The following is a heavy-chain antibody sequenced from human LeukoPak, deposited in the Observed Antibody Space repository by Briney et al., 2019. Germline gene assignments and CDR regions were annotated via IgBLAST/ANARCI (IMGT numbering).Heavy chain of an antibody. Sequence: GGSLRLSCAASGFTFSDYYMSWIRQAPGKGLEWVSYISSSGSTIYYADSVKGRFTISRDNAKNSLYPQMNSLRAEDTAVYYCARPYSSGWSYYYYMDVWGKGTTVTVSS. CDR3: ARPYSSGWSYYYYMDV. D-gene: IGHD6-19*01. CDR1: GFTFSDYY. V-gene: IGHV3-11*04. CDR2: ISSSGSTI. J-gene: IGHJ6*03.